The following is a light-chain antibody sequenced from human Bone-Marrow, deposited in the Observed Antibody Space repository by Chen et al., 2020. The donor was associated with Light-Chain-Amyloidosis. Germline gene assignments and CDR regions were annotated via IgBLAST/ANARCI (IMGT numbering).Light chain of an antibody. J-gene: IGKJ1*01. CDR3: QQYHSSPWT. CDR2: DAS. Sequence: EIVLTQSPATLSLSPGDRPTLSCGASQTFSGNSLAWYQQKPVLAPRLIIYDASTRAAGIPDRFSGSGSGTDFTLTISRLEPEDFAVYFCQQYHSSPWTFGLGTKVDIK. CDR1: QTFSGNS. V-gene: IGKV3D-20*01.